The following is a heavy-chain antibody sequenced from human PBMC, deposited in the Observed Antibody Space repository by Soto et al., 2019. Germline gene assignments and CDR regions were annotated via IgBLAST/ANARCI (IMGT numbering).Heavy chain of an antibody. Sequence: GALRLSCAASGFTFSSYAMHWVRQAPGKGLEWVALISYDGSDKDYADSVKGRFTISRDNSRNTLFLQMNSLRAEDTAVYYCSRDPPEEYSGYVSRWYFDLWGRGTLVTVSS. V-gene: IGHV3-30-3*01. J-gene: IGHJ2*01. CDR1: GFTFSSYA. CDR3: SRDPPEEYSGYVSRWYFDL. D-gene: IGHD5-12*01. CDR2: ISYDGSDK.